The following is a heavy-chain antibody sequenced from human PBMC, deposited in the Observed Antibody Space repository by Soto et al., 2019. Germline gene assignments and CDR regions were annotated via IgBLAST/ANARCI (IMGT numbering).Heavy chain of an antibody. V-gene: IGHV4-31*03. J-gene: IGHJ4*02. CDR1: GGSISSGGYY. Sequence: PSETLSLTCTVSGGSISSGGYYWSWIRQHPGKGLEWIGYIYYSGSTYYNPSLKSRVTISVDTSKNQFSLKLSSVTAADTAVYYCARESSSSAGPFDYWGQGTLVTVS. CDR3: ARESSSSAGPFDY. D-gene: IGHD6-6*01. CDR2: IYYSGST.